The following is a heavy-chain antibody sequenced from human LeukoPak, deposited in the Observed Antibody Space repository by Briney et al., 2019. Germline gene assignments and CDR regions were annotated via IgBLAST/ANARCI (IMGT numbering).Heavy chain of an antibody. CDR1: GFTFSSYS. J-gene: IGHJ6*03. D-gene: IGHD4-17*01. Sequence: GGSLRLSCAASGFTFSSYSMNWVRQAPGKGLEWVSSISSSSSYIYYADSVKGRFTISRDNAKNSLYLQMNSLRAEDTAVYYCARVPAVTTRELTRRQSPFDYYYYMDVWGKGTRSPSP. CDR3: ARVPAVTTRELTRRQSPFDYYYYMDV. V-gene: IGHV3-21*01. CDR2: ISSSSSYI.